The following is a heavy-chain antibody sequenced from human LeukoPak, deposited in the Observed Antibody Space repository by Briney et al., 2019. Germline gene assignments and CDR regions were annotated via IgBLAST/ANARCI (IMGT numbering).Heavy chain of an antibody. J-gene: IGHJ6*03. CDR3: ARSMEEITIFGVVIPYYYYMDV. Sequence: ASVKVSCKASGYTFTSYYMHWVRQAPGQGLEWMGIINPSGGSTSYAQKFQGRVTMTRDMSTSTVYMELSSLRSEDTAVYYCARSMEEITIFGVVIPYYYYMDVWGKGTTVTVSS. D-gene: IGHD3-3*01. CDR2: INPSGGST. V-gene: IGHV1-46*01. CDR1: GYTFTSYY.